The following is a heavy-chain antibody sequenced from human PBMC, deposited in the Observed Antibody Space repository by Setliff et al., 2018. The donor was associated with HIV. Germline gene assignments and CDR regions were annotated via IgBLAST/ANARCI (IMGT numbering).Heavy chain of an antibody. CDR1: GGTFSSYA. CDR2: IIPIFGTA. Sequence: GASVKVSCKASGGTFSSYAISWVRQAPGQGLEWMGGIIPIFGTANYAQKFQGRVTITADESTSTAYMELSSLRSEDTAVYYCARGSVVTRSRGYYYYMDAWGKGTPSPSP. J-gene: IGHJ6*03. V-gene: IGHV1-69*13. CDR3: ARGSVVTRSRGYYYYMDA. D-gene: IGHD2-21*02.